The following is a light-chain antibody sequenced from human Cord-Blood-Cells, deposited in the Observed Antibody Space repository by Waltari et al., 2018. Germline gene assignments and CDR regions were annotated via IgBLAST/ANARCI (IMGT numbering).Light chain of an antibody. Sequence: EIVLTQSPGTLSLSPGERATLSCRASQSVSSSYLAWYQQNPGQAPRLLIYGASSRATGIPDRFSGSGSGTDFTLTISRREPEDFAVYYCQQYGSSPRYSFGQGTKLEIK. CDR3: QQYGSSPRYS. J-gene: IGKJ2*03. CDR2: GAS. CDR1: QSVSSSY. V-gene: IGKV3-20*01.